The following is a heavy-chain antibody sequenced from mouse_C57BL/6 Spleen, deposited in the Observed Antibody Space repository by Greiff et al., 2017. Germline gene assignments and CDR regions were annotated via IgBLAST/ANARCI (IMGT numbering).Heavy chain of an antibody. CDR2: IYPGDGDT. CDR1: GYAFSSYW. Sequence: QVQLKESGAELVKPGDSVKISCKASGYAFSSYWMNWVKQRPGKGLEWIGQIYPGDGDTNYNGKFKGKATLTADESSLTTYINLSSLTSEDSAVYYCARGLLIPPFYCDYWGQGTTLTVSS. CDR3: ARGLLIPPFYCDY. J-gene: IGHJ2*01. D-gene: IGHD1-1*01. V-gene: IGHV1-80*01.